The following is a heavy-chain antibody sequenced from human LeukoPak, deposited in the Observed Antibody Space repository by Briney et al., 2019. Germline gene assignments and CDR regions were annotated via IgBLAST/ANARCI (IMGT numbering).Heavy chain of an antibody. CDR1: GYTFAAYY. D-gene: IGHD6-13*01. Sequence: ASVKVSCKASGYTFAAYYMHWVRQAPGQGLEWMGWINPNSGGTNYAQKFQGRVTMTRDTSISTAYMELSRLRSDDTAVYYCAREARGAAGLYYFDYWGQGTLVTVSS. CDR3: AREARGAAGLYYFDY. J-gene: IGHJ4*02. V-gene: IGHV1-2*02. CDR2: INPNSGGT.